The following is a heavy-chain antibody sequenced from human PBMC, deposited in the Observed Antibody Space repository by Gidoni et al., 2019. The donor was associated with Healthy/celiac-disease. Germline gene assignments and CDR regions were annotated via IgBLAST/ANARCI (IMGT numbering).Heavy chain of an antibody. CDR1: GFTVSSNY. CDR2: IYSGGST. D-gene: IGHD3-22*01. J-gene: IGHJ4*02. Sequence: EVQLVATGGGLIQPGGSLRLSCAASGFTVSSNYMSWVRQAPGKGLEWVSVIYSGGSTYYADSVKGRFTISRDNSKNTLYLQMNSLRAEDTAVYYCAGETNYYDSSGYSFGYWGQGTLVTVSS. V-gene: IGHV3-53*02. CDR3: AGETNYYDSSGYSFGY.